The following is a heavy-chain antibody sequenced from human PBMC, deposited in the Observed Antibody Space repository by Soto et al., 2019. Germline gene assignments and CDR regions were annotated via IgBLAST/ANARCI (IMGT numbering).Heavy chain of an antibody. CDR3: ARGWGGVGKVYDYGDYAQPVYGMDV. V-gene: IGHV3-33*01. CDR2: IWYDGSNK. Sequence: GGSLRLSCAASGFTFSSYGMHWVRQAPGKGLEWVAVIWYDGSNKYYADSVKGRFTISRDNSKNTLYLQMNSLRAEDTAVYYCARGWGGVGKVYDYGDYAQPVYGMDVWGQGTTVTVSS. CDR1: GFTFSSYG. J-gene: IGHJ6*02. D-gene: IGHD4-17*01.